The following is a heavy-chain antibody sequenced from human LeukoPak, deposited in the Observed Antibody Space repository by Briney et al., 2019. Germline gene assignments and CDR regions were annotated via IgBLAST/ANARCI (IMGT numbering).Heavy chain of an antibody. D-gene: IGHD3-22*01. CDR2: IYYSGRT. Sequence: PLETLSLTCTVSGGSITSHYWSWIRQAPGKGLEWMGFIYYSGRTKYNPYLQSRVTISLDTSEKKFSLKVTSETAADTAVYYCTRLLDNDSSGDPGTFDMWGQGTVVTVSS. CDR1: GGSITSHY. CDR3: TRLLDNDSSGDPGTFDM. V-gene: IGHV4-59*08. J-gene: IGHJ3*02.